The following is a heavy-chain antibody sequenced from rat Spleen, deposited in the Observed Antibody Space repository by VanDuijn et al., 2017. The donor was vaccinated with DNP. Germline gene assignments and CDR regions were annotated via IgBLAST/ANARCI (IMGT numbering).Heavy chain of an antibody. D-gene: IGHD1-11*01. CDR1: GFSFSDSA. J-gene: IGHJ2*01. Sequence: EVQLVESGGGVVQPGKSLKLSCAAPGFSFSDSAMAWVRQSPKMGLEWVATIIYDGSHTFYRDSVQGRFTISRNNAESTLYLQMDSLRSEDTATYYCTTGSLTYGGFYGGQGVMVTVSS. CDR3: TTGSLTYGGFY. CDR2: IIYDGSHT. V-gene: IGHV5S10*01.